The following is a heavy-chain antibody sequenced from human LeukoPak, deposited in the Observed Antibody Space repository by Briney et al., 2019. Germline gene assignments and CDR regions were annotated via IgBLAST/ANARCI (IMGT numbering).Heavy chain of an antibody. CDR1: GFTCSSYE. Sequence: GESLRLSCAASGFTCSSYEMYWGRQAPGKGLEWVSYISSSGSTIYYADSVKGRFTISRDNAKNSLYLQMNSLRAEDWAVYYCAELGITMIGGVWGKGTTVTISS. CDR3: AELGITMIGGV. CDR2: ISSSGSTI. D-gene: IGHD3-10*02. V-gene: IGHV3-48*03. J-gene: IGHJ6*04.